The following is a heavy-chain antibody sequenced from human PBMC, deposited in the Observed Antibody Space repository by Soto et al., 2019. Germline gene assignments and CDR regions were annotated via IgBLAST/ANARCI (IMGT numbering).Heavy chain of an antibody. CDR1: GGSISSGGYY. D-gene: IGHD3-3*01. J-gene: IGHJ5*02. V-gene: IGHV4-31*03. Sequence: QVQLQESVPGLVKPSQTLSLTCTVSGGSISSGGYYWSWIRQHPGKALEWIGYIYYSGSTYYNPSLKSRVTRSVDTSKNQFTLKLSSVTAADTAVYYCPRGALRFLEWLNWFDPWGQGTLVTVSS. CDR3: PRGALRFLEWLNWFDP. CDR2: IYYSGST.